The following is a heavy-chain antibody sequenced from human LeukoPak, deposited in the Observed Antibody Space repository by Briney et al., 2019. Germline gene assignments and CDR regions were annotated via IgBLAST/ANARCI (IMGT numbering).Heavy chain of an antibody. CDR1: GYTFTTYD. V-gene: IGHV1-8*01. D-gene: IGHD3-10*01. CDR2: MNPNSGNA. Sequence: ASVKVSCKASGYTFTTYDLNWVRQATGQGFEWMGWMNPNSGNAGYAQKFQGRVTMTRNTSISTAYMELSNLTSEDTAVYYCARRFRGAPTDYWGRGTLVTVSS. J-gene: IGHJ4*02. CDR3: ARRFRGAPTDY.